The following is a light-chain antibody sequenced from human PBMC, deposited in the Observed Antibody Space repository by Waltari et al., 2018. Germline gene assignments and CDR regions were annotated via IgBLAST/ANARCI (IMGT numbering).Light chain of an antibody. Sequence: DIVMTQSPDSLAVSLGERATINCKSSQSVLYSPNNKNYLAWFQQKPGQPPKLLIYWASTRESGVPDRFSGSGSVKDFTLTISSLQAEDVAIYYCQQYATTPRTFGQGTKLEIK. CDR2: WAS. CDR1: QSVLYSPNNKNY. V-gene: IGKV4-1*01. J-gene: IGKJ2*02. CDR3: QQYATTPRT.